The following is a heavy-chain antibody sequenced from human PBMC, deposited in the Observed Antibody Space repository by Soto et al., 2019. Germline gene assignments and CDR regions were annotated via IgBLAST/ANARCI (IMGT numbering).Heavy chain of an antibody. V-gene: IGHV1-69*01. D-gene: IGHD3-22*01. CDR2: IIPIFGTA. J-gene: IGHJ3*02. CDR1: GGTFSSYA. CDR3: ARAGYYDSSGYYYRAFDI. Sequence: QVQLVQSGAEVKKPGSSVKVSCKASGGTFSSYAISWVRQAPGQGLEWMGGIIPIFGTANYAQKFQGRVTITADEATSTAYMELSSLRSEDTAVYYCARAGYYDSSGYYYRAFDIRGQGTMVTVSS.